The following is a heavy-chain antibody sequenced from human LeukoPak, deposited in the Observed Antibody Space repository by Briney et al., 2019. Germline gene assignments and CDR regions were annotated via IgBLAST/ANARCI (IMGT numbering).Heavy chain of an antibody. CDR2: IYYSGTD. D-gene: IGHD1-26*01. Sequence: SETLSLTCTVSGGSISSISYYWGWLRQPPGKGLQWIGHIYYSGTDFYNPSLKSRVTISVDTSKNQFSLKLTSVTAADTALYYCARLSGNFQNFYDYWGQGTLVTVSS. V-gene: IGHV4-39*07. CDR1: GGSISSISYY. J-gene: IGHJ4*02. CDR3: ARLSGNFQNFYDY.